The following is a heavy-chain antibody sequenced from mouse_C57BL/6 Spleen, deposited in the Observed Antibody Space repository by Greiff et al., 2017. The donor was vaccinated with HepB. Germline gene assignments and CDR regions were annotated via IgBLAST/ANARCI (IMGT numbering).Heavy chain of an antibody. CDR1: GYTFTSYW. J-gene: IGHJ2*01. CDR3: ARKTLNGTLFDY. CDR2: IYPGSGST. D-gene: IGHD4-1*01. V-gene: IGHV1-55*01. Sequence: VQLQQPGAELVKPGASVKMSCKASGYTFTSYWITWVKQRPGQGLEWIGDIYPGSGSTNYNEKFKSKATLTVDTSSSTAYMQLSSLTSEDSAVYYCARKTLNGTLFDYWGQGTTLTVSS.